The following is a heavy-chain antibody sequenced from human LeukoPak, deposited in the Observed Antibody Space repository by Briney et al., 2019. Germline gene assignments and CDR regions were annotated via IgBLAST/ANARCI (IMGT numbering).Heavy chain of an antibody. CDR2: IFTTGST. CDR3: ARGRLGTYWYFDL. V-gene: IGHV4-61*02. D-gene: IGHD1-7*01. CDR1: GDSISSGIYY. J-gene: IGHJ2*01. Sequence: KSSETLSLTCTVSGDSISSGIYYWSWIRQPAGKGLEWIGRIFTTGSTNYNPSLKSRVSISIDTSKNQFSLKLSSVTAADTAVYYCARGRLGTYWYFDLWGRGTLVTVSA.